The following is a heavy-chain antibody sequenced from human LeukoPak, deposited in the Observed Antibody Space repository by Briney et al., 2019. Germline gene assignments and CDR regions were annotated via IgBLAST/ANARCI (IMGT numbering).Heavy chain of an antibody. CDR3: ATAPPICSGGSCYNFDY. D-gene: IGHD2-15*01. V-gene: IGHV1-24*01. J-gene: IGHJ4*02. Sequence: ASVKVSCKVSGYTLTELSMHWVRQAPGKGLEWMGGFDPEDGETIYAQKFQGRVTMTEDTSTDTAYMELSSLRSEDTAVYYCATAPPICSGGSCYNFDYWGQGTLVTVSS. CDR2: FDPEDGET. CDR1: GYTLTELS.